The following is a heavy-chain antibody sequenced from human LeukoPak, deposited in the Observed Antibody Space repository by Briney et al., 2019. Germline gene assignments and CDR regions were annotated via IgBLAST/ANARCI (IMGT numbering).Heavy chain of an antibody. Sequence: PSETLSLTCAVYGGSFSGYYWSWIRQPPGKGLEWIGEINHSGSTNYNPSLKSRVTISVDTSRNQFSLKLSSVTAADTAVYYCARGGLYWRFGFDYWGQGTLVTVSS. D-gene: IGHD2-8*02. CDR2: INHSGST. V-gene: IGHV4-34*01. CDR1: GGSFSGYY. J-gene: IGHJ4*02. CDR3: ARGGLYWRFGFDY.